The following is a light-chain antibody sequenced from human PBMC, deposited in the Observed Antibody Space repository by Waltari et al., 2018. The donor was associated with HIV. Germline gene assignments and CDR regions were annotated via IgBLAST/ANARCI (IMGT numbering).Light chain of an antibody. Sequence: DIVMTQSPDSLAVSLGERATINCRSSRTVLYDSNNQNYLAWYQQKPGQPPQVIISWAATPSVGVSDRFSGSGSGTNCSLIINSLQADDLAVYYCHQYYSLPYTFGGGTKVEIK. CDR2: WAA. CDR3: HQYYSLPYT. V-gene: IGKV4-1*01. J-gene: IGKJ4*01. CDR1: RTVLYDSNNQNY.